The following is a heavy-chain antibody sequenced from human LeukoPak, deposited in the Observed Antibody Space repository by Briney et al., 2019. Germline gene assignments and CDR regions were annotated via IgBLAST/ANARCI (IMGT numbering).Heavy chain of an antibody. J-gene: IGHJ6*03. D-gene: IGHD3-10*01. CDR2: IRYDGSNK. CDR1: GFTFSSYG. Sequence: GGSLRLSCAASGFTFSSYGMHWVRQAPGKGLEWVAFIRYDGSNKYYADSVKGRFTISRDNSKNTLYLQMNSLRAEDTAVYYCAKDYFGIRYGYDYYYYMDVWGKGTTVTVSS. CDR3: AKDYFGIRYGYDYYYYMDV. V-gene: IGHV3-30*02.